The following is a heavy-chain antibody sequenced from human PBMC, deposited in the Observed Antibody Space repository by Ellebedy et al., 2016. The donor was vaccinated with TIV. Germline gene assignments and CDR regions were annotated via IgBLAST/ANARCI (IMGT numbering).Heavy chain of an antibody. J-gene: IGHJ4*02. CDR2: INHSGST. V-gene: IGHV4-34*01. CDR3: ASSNWNYYELFDY. D-gene: IGHD1-7*01. Sequence: SETLSLXXAVYGGSFSGYYWSWIRQPPGKGLEWIGEINHSGSTNYNPSLKSRVTISVDTSKNQFSLKLSSVTAADTAVYYCASSNWNYYELFDYWGQGTLVTVSS. CDR1: GGSFSGYY.